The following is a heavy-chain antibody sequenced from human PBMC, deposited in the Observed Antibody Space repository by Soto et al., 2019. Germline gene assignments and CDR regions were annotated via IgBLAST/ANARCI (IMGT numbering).Heavy chain of an antibody. D-gene: IGHD1-20*01. CDR3: ARDLTGSVFDS. V-gene: IGHV3-74*01. Sequence: EVHLVEAGGGLVQPGGSLRLSCVASGFTFSSSWMHWVRQVPGKGRVGVSRINSAGSITTYADSMKGRCTISRDNAKNTLYLQMNSLRVDDTAVYYCARDLTGSVFDSWGQGTLVTVSS. CDR1: GFTFSSSW. J-gene: IGHJ4*02. CDR2: INSAGSIT.